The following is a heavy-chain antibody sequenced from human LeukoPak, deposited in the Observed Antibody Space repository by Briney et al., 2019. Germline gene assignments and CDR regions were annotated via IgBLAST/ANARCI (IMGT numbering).Heavy chain of an antibody. Sequence: GGSLRLSCAASGFTFSSYSVNWVRPAPGKGLEWVSSISSSSSYIYYADSVKGRFTISRDNAKNSLYLQMNSLRAEDTAVYYCARSGIVGAIDYWGQGTLVTVSS. D-gene: IGHD1-26*01. CDR2: ISSSSSYI. J-gene: IGHJ4*02. CDR1: GFTFSSYS. V-gene: IGHV3-21*01. CDR3: ARSGIVGAIDY.